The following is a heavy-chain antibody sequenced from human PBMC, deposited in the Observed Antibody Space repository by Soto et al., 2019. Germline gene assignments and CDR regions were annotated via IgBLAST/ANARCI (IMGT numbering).Heavy chain of an antibody. V-gene: IGHV4-59*08. CDR3: ARGDFLAALHGMDV. J-gene: IGHJ6*02. D-gene: IGHD6-6*01. CDR2: IYYSGTT. CDR1: GGSISNYY. Sequence: SETLSLTCTVSGGSISNYYWTWIRQPPGKGLEWIGYIYYSGTTNYNPSLKSRLTISVDTSKNQFSLKLSSVTAADTAVYYCARGDFLAALHGMDVWGQGTTVTVSS.